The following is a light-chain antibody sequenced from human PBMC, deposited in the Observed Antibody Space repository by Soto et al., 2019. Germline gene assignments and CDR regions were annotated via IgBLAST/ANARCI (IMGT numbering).Light chain of an antibody. Sequence: EIVLTQSPGTLSLSPGERTTLSCRASQSISRYLAWYQQKPGQGPRLLIYGASTLQSGVPSRFSGSGSGTDYTLTISSPQPEDFATYYCQQSYRTPTFGQGTRLEIK. J-gene: IGKJ5*01. CDR2: GAS. CDR1: QSISRY. CDR3: QQSYRTPT. V-gene: IGKV3-15*01.